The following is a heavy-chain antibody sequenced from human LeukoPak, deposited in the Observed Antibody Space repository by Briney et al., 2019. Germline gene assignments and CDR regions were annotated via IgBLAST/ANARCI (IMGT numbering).Heavy chain of an antibody. CDR3: AREEVPHGFDI. CDR1: GGSISTYY. CDR2: IYYSGST. J-gene: IGHJ3*02. Sequence: SETLSLTCTASGGSISTYYWSWIRQPPGKGLEYIGYIYYSGSTNYNPSLKSRVTMSLDTSKNRFSLKLSSVTAADTAVYYCAREEVPHGFDIWGQGTMVTVSS. V-gene: IGHV4-59*01.